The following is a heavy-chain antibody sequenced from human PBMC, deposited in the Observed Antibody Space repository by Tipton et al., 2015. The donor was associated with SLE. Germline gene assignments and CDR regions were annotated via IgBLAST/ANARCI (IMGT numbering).Heavy chain of an antibody. CDR2: IYMDGST. J-gene: IGHJ5*02. CDR3: ARMGVVARNWFDL. D-gene: IGHD2-15*01. CDR1: GGSVNSVSYY. V-gene: IGHV4-61*02. Sequence: TLSLTCTVSGGSVNSVSYYWAWVRQPAGKGLEWMGRIYMDGSTKYNPSVASRVTISIDTSKSQFFLRLTSVTAADTAMYFCARMGVVARNWFDLWGQGSLVTVSP.